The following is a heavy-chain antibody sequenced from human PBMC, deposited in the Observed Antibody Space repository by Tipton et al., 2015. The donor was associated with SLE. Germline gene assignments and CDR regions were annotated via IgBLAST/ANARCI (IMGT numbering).Heavy chain of an antibody. Sequence: TLSLTCTVSGGSISSGGYYWSWIRQHPGKGLEWIGYIYYSGSTYYNPSLKSRVTISVDTSKNQFSLKLSSVTAADTAVYYCAREWVTMVQGVQGDMDVWGQGTTVTVSS. CDR2: IYYSGST. CDR3: AREWVTMVQGVQGDMDV. V-gene: IGHV4-31*03. J-gene: IGHJ6*02. CDR1: GGSISSGGYY. D-gene: IGHD3-10*01.